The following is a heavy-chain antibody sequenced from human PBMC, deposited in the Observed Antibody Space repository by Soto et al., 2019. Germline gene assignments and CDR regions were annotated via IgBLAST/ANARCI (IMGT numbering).Heavy chain of an antibody. CDR2: ISGSGGNT. CDR1: GFTFSSYA. V-gene: IGHV3-23*01. CDR3: ARAEGSSNRPFDY. Sequence: GGSLRLSCAASGFTFSSYAMSWVRQAPGKALEWVSAISGSGGNTYYADSVKGRFTISRDNAKNSLYLQMNSLRAEDTAVYYCARAEGSSNRPFDYWGQGTRVTVSS. J-gene: IGHJ4*02. D-gene: IGHD2-2*01.